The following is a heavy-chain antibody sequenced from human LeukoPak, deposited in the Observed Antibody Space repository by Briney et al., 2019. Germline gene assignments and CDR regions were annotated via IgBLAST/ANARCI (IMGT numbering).Heavy chain of an antibody. V-gene: IGHV3-30*18. CDR1: GFTFSSYG. J-gene: IGHJ4*02. CDR3: AKGGLELLLWFGEPLDY. CDR2: ISYDGSNK. Sequence: PGRSLRLSCAASGFTFSSYGMHWVRQAPGKGLEWVAVISYDGSNKYYADSVKGRFTISRDNSKNTLYLQMNSLRAEDTAVYYCAKGGLELLLWFGEPLDYWGQGTLVTVSS. D-gene: IGHD3-10*01.